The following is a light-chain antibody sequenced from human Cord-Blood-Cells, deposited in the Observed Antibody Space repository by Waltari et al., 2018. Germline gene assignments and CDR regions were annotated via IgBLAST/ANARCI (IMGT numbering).Light chain of an antibody. CDR2: AAS. CDR3: QQLNSYPIT. Sequence: DIQLTQSPSSLSASVGDRVTIPCRASQGISSYLAWYKQKPGKAPKLLIYAASTLQSGVPSRLSGSGSGTDFTLTISSRQPEDFATYYCQQLNSYPITFGQGTRLEIK. CDR1: QGISSY. J-gene: IGKJ5*01. V-gene: IGKV1-9*01.